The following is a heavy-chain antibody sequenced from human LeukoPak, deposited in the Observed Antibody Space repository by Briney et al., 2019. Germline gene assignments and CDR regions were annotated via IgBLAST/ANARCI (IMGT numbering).Heavy chain of an antibody. CDR1: GGSISSSSYY. CDR3: ARDGYSYGPNWYFDL. Sequence: SETLSLTCTVSGGSISSSSYYWGWIRQPPGKGLEWIVSIYYSGSTYYNPSLKSRVTISVDTSKNQFSLKLSSVTAADPAVYYCARDGYSYGPNWYFDLWGRGTLVTLSS. V-gene: IGHV4-39*02. J-gene: IGHJ2*01. CDR2: IYYSGST. D-gene: IGHD5-18*01.